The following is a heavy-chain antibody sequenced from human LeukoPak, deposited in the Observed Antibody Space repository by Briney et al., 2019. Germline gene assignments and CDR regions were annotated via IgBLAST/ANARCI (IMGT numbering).Heavy chain of an antibody. CDR1: GSTFTGYY. CDR3: ARDTAPLLLGY. Sequence: GASVKVSCKAAGSTFTGYYMHWVRQAPGQGLEWMGWINPYSGGTNYAQKFQGRATMTRDTSISTAYMELSRLRSDDTAVYYCARDTAPLLLGYWGQGTLVTVSS. CDR2: INPYSGGT. V-gene: IGHV1-2*02. D-gene: IGHD2-15*01. J-gene: IGHJ4*02.